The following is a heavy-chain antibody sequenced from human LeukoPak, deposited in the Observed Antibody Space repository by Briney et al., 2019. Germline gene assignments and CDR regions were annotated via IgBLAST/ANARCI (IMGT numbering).Heavy chain of an antibody. Sequence: PGGSLRLSCAASGFTFSSYAMSWVRQAPGKGLEWVSAISGSGGSTYYADSVKGRFTISRDNSKNTLYLQMNSLRAEDTAVYYCAKDGVAVAGTEWELLVYFDYWGQGTLVTVSS. CDR2: ISGSGGST. CDR1: GFTFSSYA. V-gene: IGHV3-23*01. J-gene: IGHJ4*02. D-gene: IGHD6-19*01. CDR3: AKDGVAVAGTEWELLVYFDY.